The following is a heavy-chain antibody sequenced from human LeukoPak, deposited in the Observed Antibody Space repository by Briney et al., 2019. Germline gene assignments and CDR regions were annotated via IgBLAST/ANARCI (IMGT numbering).Heavy chain of an antibody. Sequence: PGGSLRLSCAASGFTFSSYSMNWVRQAPGKGLEWIGEINHSGSTNYNPSLKSRVTISVDTSKNQFSLKLSSVTAADTAVYYCARGRATLAYYDFWSGYHYFDYWGQGTLVTVSS. V-gene: IGHV4-34*01. CDR1: GFTFSSYS. J-gene: IGHJ4*02. CDR3: ARGRATLAYYDFWSGYHYFDY. D-gene: IGHD3-3*01. CDR2: INHSGST.